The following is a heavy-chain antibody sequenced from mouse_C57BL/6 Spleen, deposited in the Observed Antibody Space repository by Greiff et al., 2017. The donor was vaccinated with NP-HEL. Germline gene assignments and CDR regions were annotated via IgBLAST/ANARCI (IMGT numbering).Heavy chain of an antibody. CDR1: GYTFTSYW. D-gene: IGHD2-5*01. J-gene: IGHJ2*01. Sequence: QVQLQQPGAELVKPGASVKLSCKASGYTFTSYWMHWVKQRPGQGLEWIGMIHPNSGSTNYNEKFKSKATLTVDKSSSTAYMQLSSLTSEDSAVYYCARNWVYYSNYVGYWGQGTTLTVSS. CDR2: IHPNSGST. V-gene: IGHV1-64*01. CDR3: ARNWVYYSNYVGY.